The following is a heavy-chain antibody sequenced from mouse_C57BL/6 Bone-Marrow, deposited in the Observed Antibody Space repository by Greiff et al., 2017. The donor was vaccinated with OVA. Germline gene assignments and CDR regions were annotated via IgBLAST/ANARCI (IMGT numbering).Heavy chain of an antibody. V-gene: IGHV1-82*01. D-gene: IGHD1-1*01. CDR3: ARKQEYYGHSDY. CDR1: GYAFSSSW. J-gene: IGHJ2*01. Sequence: QVQLQQSGPELVKPGASVKISCKASGYAFSSSWMNWVKQRPGKGLEWIGRIYPGDGDTKYNGKFKGKATLTADKSSSTAYMQLSSLTSEDSAVYFCARKQEYYGHSDYWGQGTTLTVSS. CDR2: IYPGDGDT.